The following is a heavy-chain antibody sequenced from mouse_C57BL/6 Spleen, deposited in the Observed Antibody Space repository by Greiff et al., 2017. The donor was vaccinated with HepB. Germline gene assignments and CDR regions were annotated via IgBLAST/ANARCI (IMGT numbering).Heavy chain of an antibody. CDR3: ARGVHYYGSSHYYAMDY. CDR2: IHPNSGST. CDR1: GYTFTSYW. Sequence: QVQLQQPGAELVKPGASVKLSCKASGYTFTSYWMHWVKQRPGQGLEWIGMIHPNSGSTNYNEKFKSKATLTVDKSSSTAYMQLSSLTSEDSAVYDCARGVHYYGSSHYYAMDYWGQGTSVTVSS. V-gene: IGHV1-64*01. J-gene: IGHJ4*01. D-gene: IGHD1-1*01.